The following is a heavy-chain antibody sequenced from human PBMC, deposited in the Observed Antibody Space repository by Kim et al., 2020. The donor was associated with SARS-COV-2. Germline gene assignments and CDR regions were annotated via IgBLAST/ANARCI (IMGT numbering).Heavy chain of an antibody. J-gene: IGHJ3*02. D-gene: IGHD3-22*01. V-gene: IGHV3-30*04. CDR2: LSYDGSHK. CDR1: GFTFSSYA. CDR3: ARERWYYYDMRGPPRSPRGDAFGM. Sequence: GGSLRLSCAASGFTFSSYAMHWVRQAPGKGLEWVAILSYDGSHKYYADSVKGRFTISRDNSKNTLYLQMHSLRAEDTALYYCARERWYYYDMRGPPRSPRGDAFGMWGPGTMLTLSS.